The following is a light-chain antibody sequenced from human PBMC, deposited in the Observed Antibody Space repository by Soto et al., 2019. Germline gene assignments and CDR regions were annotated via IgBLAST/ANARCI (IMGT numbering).Light chain of an antibody. CDR1: SSNIGSNI. CDR2: CNN. J-gene: IGLJ3*02. Sequence: QSVLIHPPSPSGTPGQRVTISCSGGSSNIGSNIVFRYQGLPRTAPKLLIYCNNQRPSGVPDRFSGSKSGTSVSLAISGLRSDDEATYYCASWDDTLDAQVFGGGTKLTVL. V-gene: IGLV1-47*02. CDR3: ASWDDTLDAQV.